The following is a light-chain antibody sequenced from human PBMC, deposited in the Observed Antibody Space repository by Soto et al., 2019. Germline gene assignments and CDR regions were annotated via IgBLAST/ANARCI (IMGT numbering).Light chain of an antibody. CDR2: DVS. V-gene: IGLV2-14*01. CDR3: DSYTSSSSYA. CDR1: GSDVGAYRY. J-gene: IGLJ1*01. Sequence: QSELTQPASLSGSPGQSITISCTGTGSDVGAYRYVSWYQQHPGQAPKLIIYDVSNRPSGVSDRFSGSKSGNTASLTISGLQSEDEADYYCDSYTSSSSYAFGTGTKVTVL.